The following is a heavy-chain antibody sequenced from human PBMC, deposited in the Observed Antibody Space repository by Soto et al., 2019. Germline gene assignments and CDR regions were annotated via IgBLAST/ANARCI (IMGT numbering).Heavy chain of an antibody. D-gene: IGHD2-2*01. V-gene: IGHV3-49*03. CDR3: TRAKADYQLPPSPPFDP. CDR1: GFTFGDYS. J-gene: IGHJ5*02. CDR2: IRSKAYGGTT. Sequence: GGSLRLSCTASGFTFGDYSMSWFRQAPGKGLERVGFIRSKAYGGTTEYAASVKGRFTISRDDSKSIAYLQMNSLKTEDTAVYYCTRAKADYQLPPSPPFDPWGQGTLVTVSS.